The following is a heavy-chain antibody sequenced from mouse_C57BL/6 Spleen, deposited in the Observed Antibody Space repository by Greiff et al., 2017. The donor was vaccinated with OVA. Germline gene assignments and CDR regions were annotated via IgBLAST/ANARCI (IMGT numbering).Heavy chain of an antibody. D-gene: IGHD1-1*01. J-gene: IGHJ1*03. Sequence: VQLQQPGTELVKPGASVTLSCKASGYTFTSYWMHWVKQRPGQGLEWIGNINPSNGGTNYNEKFKSKATLTVDKSSSTAYMQLSSLTSEDSAVYYGARGYGSSYDWYVEVWGTGTTVTVAS. CDR2: INPSNGGT. V-gene: IGHV1-53*01. CDR1: GYTFTSYW. CDR3: ARGYGSSYDWYVEV.